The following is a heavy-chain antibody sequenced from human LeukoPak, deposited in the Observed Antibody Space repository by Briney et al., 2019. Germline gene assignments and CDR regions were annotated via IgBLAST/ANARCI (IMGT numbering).Heavy chain of an antibody. CDR1: GFTFNSYA. CDR2: IAFDGSDA. D-gene: IGHD4-17*01. J-gene: IGHJ6*02. CDR3: SRGRYGDYSRSGYYYGMDV. V-gene: IGHV3-30-3*01. Sequence: GGFLRHSCVASGFTFNSYAMHWLPQAPGKGREWWAGIAFDGSDALYADSVKGRFTISRDISKSTLYLEMNSLKAEDSAIYYCSRGRYGDYSRSGYYYGMDVWGQGTTVTVSS.